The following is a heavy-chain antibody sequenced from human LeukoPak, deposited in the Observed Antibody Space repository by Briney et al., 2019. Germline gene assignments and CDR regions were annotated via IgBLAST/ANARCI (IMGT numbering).Heavy chain of an antibody. J-gene: IGHJ6*04. CDR1: GFTFSSYE. Sequence: GGSLRLSCAASGFTFSSYEMNWVRQAPGKGLEWVAVISYDGSNKYYADSVKGRFTISRDNSKNTLYLQMNSLRAEDTAVYYCAKVSDTPSDRAYYGMDVWGKGTTVTVSS. V-gene: IGHV3-30*18. CDR2: ISYDGSNK. D-gene: IGHD2-2*02. CDR3: AKVSDTPSDRAYYGMDV.